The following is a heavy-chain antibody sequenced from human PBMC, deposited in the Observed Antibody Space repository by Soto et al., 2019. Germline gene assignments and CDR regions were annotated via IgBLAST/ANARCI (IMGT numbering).Heavy chain of an antibody. CDR3: ARGVTYYDILTGYPAFMDV. CDR1: GYTFTGYY. Sequence: GASVKVSCKASGYTFTGYYMHWVRQAPGQGLEWMGWINPNSGGTNYAQKFQGRVTMTRDTSTSTVYMELSSLRSEDTAVYYCARGVTYYDILTGYPAFMDVWGQGTTVTV. V-gene: IGHV1-2*02. J-gene: IGHJ6*02. CDR2: INPNSGGT. D-gene: IGHD3-9*01.